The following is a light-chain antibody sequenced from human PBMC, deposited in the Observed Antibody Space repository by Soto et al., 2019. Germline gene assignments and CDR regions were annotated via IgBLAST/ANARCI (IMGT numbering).Light chain of an antibody. CDR2: GAS. Sequence: EIVLTQSPGTLSLSPGERATLSCRASQSVSSSYLAWYQQKPGQAPRLLIYGASSRATGIPDRFSGSGSGTDVTLTISRLEPEDFAVYYCQQYGSSPREGLTFGGGTKVEIK. J-gene: IGKJ4*01. CDR1: QSVSSSY. V-gene: IGKV3-20*01. CDR3: QQYGSSPREGLT.